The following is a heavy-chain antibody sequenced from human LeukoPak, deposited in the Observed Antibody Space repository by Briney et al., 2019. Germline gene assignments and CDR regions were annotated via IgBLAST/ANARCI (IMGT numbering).Heavy chain of an antibody. CDR1: GYTFTGYN. V-gene: IGHV1-2*02. Sequence: VASVKVSCKASGYTFTGYNIHWVRQAPGQGLEWMGWINPNSGGTNYAQKFQGRVTMTRDTSISTAYMELSRLRSDDTAVYYCASGTASEYSSPPRNWFDPWGQGTLVTVSS. D-gene: IGHD6-6*01. J-gene: IGHJ5*02. CDR2: INPNSGGT. CDR3: ASGTASEYSSPPRNWFDP.